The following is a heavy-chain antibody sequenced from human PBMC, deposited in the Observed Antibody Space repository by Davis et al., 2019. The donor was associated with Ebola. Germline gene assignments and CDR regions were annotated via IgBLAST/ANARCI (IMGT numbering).Heavy chain of an antibody. CDR3: ARDLGDGYNLGYDAFDI. J-gene: IGHJ3*02. CDR2: ISSSSSYI. D-gene: IGHD5-24*01. V-gene: IGHV3-21*01. CDR1: GFTFSTYA. Sequence: PGGSLRLSCAASGFTFSTYAMNWVRQAPGKGLEWVSSISSSSSYIYYADSVKGRFTISRDNAKNSLYLQMNSLRAEDTAVYYCARDLGDGYNLGYDAFDIWGQGTKVTVSS.